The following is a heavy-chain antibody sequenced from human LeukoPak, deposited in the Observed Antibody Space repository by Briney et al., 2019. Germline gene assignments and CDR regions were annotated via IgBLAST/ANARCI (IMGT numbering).Heavy chain of an antibody. CDR2: INAGNDNT. CDR1: GYTFTNYA. CDR3: ARSHGVTTVTTDGFDP. Sequence: ASVKVSCKASGYTFTNYAMHWVRQAPGQRLEWMGWINAGNDNTKYSQKFQGRVTITRDTSTSTAYMELRSLRSDDTAVYYCARSHGVTTVTTDGFDPWGQGTLVTVSS. D-gene: IGHD4-17*01. V-gene: IGHV1-3*01. J-gene: IGHJ5*02.